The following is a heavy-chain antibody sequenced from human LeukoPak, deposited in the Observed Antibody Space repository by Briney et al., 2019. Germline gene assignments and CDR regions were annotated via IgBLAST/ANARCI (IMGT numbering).Heavy chain of an antibody. Sequence: ASVKVSCKVSGYTLTELSMHWVRQAPGKGLEWMGWISTYNGNTNYAQKLQGRVTMTTDTSTSTAYMELRSLRSDDTAVYYCARGSGESPSGWYDYWGQGTLVTVSS. CDR1: GYTLTELS. J-gene: IGHJ4*02. V-gene: IGHV1-18*01. CDR2: ISTYNGNT. CDR3: ARGSGESPSGWYDY. D-gene: IGHD6-19*01.